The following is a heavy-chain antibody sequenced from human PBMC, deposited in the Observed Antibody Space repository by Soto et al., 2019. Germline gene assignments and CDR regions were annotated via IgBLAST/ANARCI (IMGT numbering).Heavy chain of an antibody. CDR1: GYTFTSYG. J-gene: IGHJ4*02. V-gene: IGHV1-18*01. CDR3: ARDPSVYCSGGSCPSYFDS. CDR2: ISPYHGNT. Sequence: ASVKVSCKASGYTFTSYGITWVRQAPGQGLEWMGWISPYHGNTNYAQKIRGRVTMTTDTSTTTAYMELRSLTSDDTAVYYCARDPSVYCSGGSCPSYFDSWGQGTLVTVSP. D-gene: IGHD2-15*01.